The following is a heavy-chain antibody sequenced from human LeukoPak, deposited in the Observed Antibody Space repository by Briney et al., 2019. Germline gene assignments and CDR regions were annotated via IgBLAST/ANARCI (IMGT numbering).Heavy chain of an antibody. Sequence: SETLSLTCAVYGGSFSGYYWSWIRQPPGKGLEWIGEINHSGSTNYNPSLKSRVTISVDTSKNQFSLKLSAVTAADTAVYYCARVVGRIGDRIHKRQNWFDPWGQGTLVTVSS. CDR2: INHSGST. D-gene: IGHD3-10*01. CDR1: GGSFSGYY. V-gene: IGHV4-34*01. CDR3: ARVVGRIGDRIHKRQNWFDP. J-gene: IGHJ5*02.